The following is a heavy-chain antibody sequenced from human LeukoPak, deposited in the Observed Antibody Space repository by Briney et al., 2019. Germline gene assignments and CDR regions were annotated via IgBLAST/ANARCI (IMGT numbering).Heavy chain of an antibody. J-gene: IGHJ4*02. V-gene: IGHV4-34*01. CDR3: ARGRRSSRMFAY. CDR2: INHSGST. Sequence: SETLSLTCAVYGGSFSGYYWSWIRQPPGKGLEWIGEINHSGSTNYNPSLKSRVTISVDTSKNQFSLKLSSVTAADTAVYYCARGRRSSRMFAYWGQGTLVTVSS. D-gene: IGHD6-13*01. CDR1: GGSFSGYY.